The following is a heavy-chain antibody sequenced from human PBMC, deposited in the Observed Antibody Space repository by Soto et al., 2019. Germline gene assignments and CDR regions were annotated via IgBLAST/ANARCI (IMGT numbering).Heavy chain of an antibody. D-gene: IGHD3-22*01. CDR3: ASRDYYDSSGYYYYGMDV. CDR1: GYSFTSYW. J-gene: IGHJ6*02. Sequence: GESLKISCKGSGYSFTSYWIGWVRQMPGKGLEWMGIIYPGDSDTRNSPSFQGQVTISADKSISTAYLQWSSLKASDTAMYSCASRDYYDSSGYYYYGMDVWGQGTTVTVSS. CDR2: IYPGDSDT. V-gene: IGHV5-51*01.